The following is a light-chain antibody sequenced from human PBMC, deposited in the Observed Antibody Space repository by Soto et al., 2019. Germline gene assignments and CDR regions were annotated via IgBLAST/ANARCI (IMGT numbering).Light chain of an antibody. Sequence: EVVLTQSPGTLSLSPGESATLSCRASQSVSNNYFAWYQQEPGQAPRRLIFGSSDRATGIPDRFSGSGSGTDFTLTISRLEPEDFAVYYCHQYGSSPPYTFGQGTKLEIK. CDR2: GSS. J-gene: IGKJ2*01. CDR3: HQYGSSPPYT. V-gene: IGKV3-20*01. CDR1: QSVSNNY.